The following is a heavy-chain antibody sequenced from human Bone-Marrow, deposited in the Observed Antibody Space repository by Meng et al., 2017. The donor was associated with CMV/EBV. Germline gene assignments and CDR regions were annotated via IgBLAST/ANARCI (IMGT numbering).Heavy chain of an antibody. J-gene: IGHJ4*02. CDR1: GGSISSGDYY. CDR2: IYYSGST. CDR3: ASMYSSSSSPFDY. Sequence: SCTVSGGSISSGDYYWSWIRQPPGKGLEWIGYIYYSGSTYYNPSLKSRVTISVDTSKNQFSLKLSSVTAADTAVYYCASMYSSSSSPFDYWGQGTLVTVSS. D-gene: IGHD6-6*01. V-gene: IGHV4-30-4*08.